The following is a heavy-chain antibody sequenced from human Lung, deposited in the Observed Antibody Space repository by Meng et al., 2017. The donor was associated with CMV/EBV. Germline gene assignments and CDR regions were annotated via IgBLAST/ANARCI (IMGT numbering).Heavy chain of an antibody. CDR3: ARKVFRASDAFDI. Sequence: SXXVSXXASGYTFTGYYLHWVRQAPGQGLEWMGWINSKIGDANYTQKFQGRVTVTRDTSISTAYMELKRLTYDDTAAYFCARKVFRASDAFDIWVRGTMVTVAS. CDR1: GYTFTGYY. V-gene: IGHV1-2*02. J-gene: IGHJ3*02. CDR2: INSKIGDA.